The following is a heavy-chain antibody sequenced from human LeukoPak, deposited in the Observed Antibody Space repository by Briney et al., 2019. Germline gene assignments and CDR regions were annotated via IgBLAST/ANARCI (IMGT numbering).Heavy chain of an antibody. D-gene: IGHD3-16*02. V-gene: IGHV4-39*07. CDR1: GGSISSSSYY. J-gene: IGHJ4*02. Sequence: SETLSLTCTVSGGSISSSSYYWGWIRQPPGKGLEWIGSIPDSGNTYYNPSLKSRVTISVDTSKKQFSLKLNSVTAADTAVYYCANLSIDYWGQGILVTVSS. CDR2: IPDSGNT. CDR3: ANLSIDY.